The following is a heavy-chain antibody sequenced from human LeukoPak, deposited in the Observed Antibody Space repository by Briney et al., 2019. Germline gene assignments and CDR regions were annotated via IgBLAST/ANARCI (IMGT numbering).Heavy chain of an antibody. D-gene: IGHD5-12*01. CDR2: IYYSAST. J-gene: IGHJ4*02. Sequence: SETLSLTCTVSGGSISSSSYYWGWIRQPPGKGLEWIGSIYYSASTYYNPSLKSRVTISVDTPKNQFSLKLSSVTAADTAVYYCARPIRGYSGYDYDYWGQGTLVTVSS. CDR3: ARPIRGYSGYDYDY. V-gene: IGHV4-39*01. CDR1: GGSISSSSYY.